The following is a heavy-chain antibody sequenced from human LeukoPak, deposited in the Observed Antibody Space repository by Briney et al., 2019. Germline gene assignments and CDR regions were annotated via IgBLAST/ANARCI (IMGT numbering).Heavy chain of an antibody. V-gene: IGHV4-34*01. CDR1: GGSFSGYY. CDR3: ARAGWLRTKGYFDY. J-gene: IGHJ4*02. CDR2: INHSGST. D-gene: IGHD5-12*01. Sequence: PSETLSLTCAGYGGSFSGYYWSWVRQPPGKGLEWVGEINHSGSTNYNPSLKSRVTISVDTSKNQFSLKLSSVTAADTAVYYCARAGWLRTKGYFDYWGQGTLVTVSS.